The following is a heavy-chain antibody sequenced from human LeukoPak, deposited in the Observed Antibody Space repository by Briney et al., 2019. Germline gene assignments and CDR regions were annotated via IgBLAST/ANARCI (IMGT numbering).Heavy chain of an antibody. CDR3: ARDPGDYLYYFDY. V-gene: IGHV3-23*01. Sequence: GGSLRLSCAASGFTFSSYAMSWVRQAPGKGLEWVSAISGSGGSTYYADSVKGRFTISRDNSKNTLYLQMNSLRAEDTAVYYCARDPGDYLYYFDYWGQGTLVTVSS. J-gene: IGHJ4*02. CDR2: ISGSGGST. CDR1: GFTFSSYA. D-gene: IGHD4-17*01.